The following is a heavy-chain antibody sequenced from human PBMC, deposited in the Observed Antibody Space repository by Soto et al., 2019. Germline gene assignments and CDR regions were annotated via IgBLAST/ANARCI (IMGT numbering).Heavy chain of an antibody. D-gene: IGHD3-22*01. CDR3: ATAGGGYHYAY. J-gene: IGHJ4*02. CDR1: GFTFSDHY. CDR2: TRNKANSYTT. Sequence: GGSLRLSCAASGFTFSDHYMDWVRQAPGKGLEWVGRTRNKANSYTTEYAASVSGRFTISRDDSKNSLYLEMNSLKAEETAVYYCATAGGGYHYAYWGQGTQVPVSS. V-gene: IGHV3-72*01.